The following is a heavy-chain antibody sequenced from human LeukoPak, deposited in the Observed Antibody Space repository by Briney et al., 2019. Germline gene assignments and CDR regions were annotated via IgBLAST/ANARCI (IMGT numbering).Heavy chain of an antibody. CDR2: ILYSGDT. CDR3: VRLTIFGVLTINRFDP. D-gene: IGHD3-3*02. Sequence: PSETLSLTCTVSGGSISSSNYYWGWIRQPPGKGLEWIGSILYSGDTHYNPSFKSRATVSVDTSKNQFSLKLTSVTAADTAVYYCVRLTIFGVLTINRFDPWGQGTQVTVSS. CDR1: GGSISSSNYY. V-gene: IGHV4-39*07. J-gene: IGHJ5*02.